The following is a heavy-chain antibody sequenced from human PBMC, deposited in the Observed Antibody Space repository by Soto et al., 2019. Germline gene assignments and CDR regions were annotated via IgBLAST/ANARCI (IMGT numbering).Heavy chain of an antibody. CDR3: ARYDFGTFDY. V-gene: IGHV4-4*02. Sequence: ASETLSLTCAVSGDSISSSFWWSWVRQPPGKGLEWIGEIYHTESTVYNPSLKSRVTISVDKSKNQFSLNLDSVTAADTAVYYCARYDFGTFDYWGRGILVT. CDR1: GDSISSSFW. J-gene: IGHJ4*02. D-gene: IGHD4-17*01. CDR2: IYHTEST.